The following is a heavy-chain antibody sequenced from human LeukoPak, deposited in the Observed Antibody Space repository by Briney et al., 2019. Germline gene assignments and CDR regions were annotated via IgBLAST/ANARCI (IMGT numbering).Heavy chain of an antibody. V-gene: IGHV1-3*01. CDR1: GYTFTSYA. D-gene: IGHD3-9*01. CDR2: INAGNGKT. J-gene: IGHJ4*02. Sequence: ASVKVSCKASGYTFTSYAMHWVRQAPGQRLEWIGWINAGNGKTKYSQKFQGRVTITRDTSASTAYMELSSLRSEDTAVYYRARDVRVRYFDWLFVYWSQGTLVTVSS. CDR3: ARDVRVRYFDWLFVY.